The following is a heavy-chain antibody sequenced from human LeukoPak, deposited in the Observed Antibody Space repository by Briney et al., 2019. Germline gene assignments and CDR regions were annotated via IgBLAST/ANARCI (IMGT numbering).Heavy chain of an antibody. CDR2: INPSGGST. V-gene: IGHV1-46*01. CDR3: ARVVTGYYGSGSYYEDY. D-gene: IGHD3-10*01. Sequence: ASVKVSCKASGYTFTSYYMHWVRQAPGQGLEWMGIINPSGGSTSYAQKLQGRVTMTTDTSTSTAYMELRSLRSDDTAVYYCARVVTGYYGSGSYYEDYWGQGTLVTVSS. CDR1: GYTFTSYY. J-gene: IGHJ4*02.